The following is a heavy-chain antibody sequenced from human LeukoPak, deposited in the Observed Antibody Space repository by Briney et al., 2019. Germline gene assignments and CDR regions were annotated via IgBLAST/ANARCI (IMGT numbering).Heavy chain of an antibody. V-gene: IGHV3-73*01. CDR2: IRSKANSYAT. CDR3: TRLPAAMSGDY. J-gene: IGHJ4*02. CDR1: GFTFSSHA. D-gene: IGHD2-2*01. Sequence: PGGSLRLSCEASGFTFSSHAMNWVRQASGKGLEWVGRIRSKANSYATAYAASVKGRFTISRDDSKNTAYLQMNSLKTEDTAVYYCTRLPAAMSGDYWGQGTLVTVSS.